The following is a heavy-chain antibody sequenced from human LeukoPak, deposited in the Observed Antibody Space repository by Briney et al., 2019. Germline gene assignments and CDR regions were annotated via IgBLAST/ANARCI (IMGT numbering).Heavy chain of an antibody. Sequence: PSETLSLTCTVSGGSISSYYWSWLRQPPGKGLEWIGYIYYSGSTNYNPSLKSRVSTSVDTSKNQFSLKLSSVTAADTAVYYCARVVYDSSGYYYVVDYWGQGTLVTVSS. J-gene: IGHJ4*02. D-gene: IGHD3-22*01. V-gene: IGHV4-59*01. CDR3: ARVVYDSSGYYYVVDY. CDR1: GGSISSYY. CDR2: IYYSGST.